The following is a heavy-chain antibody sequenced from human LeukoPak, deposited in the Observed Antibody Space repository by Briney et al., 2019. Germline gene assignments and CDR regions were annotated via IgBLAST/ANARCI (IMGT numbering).Heavy chain of an antibody. CDR3: ARTDDYVWGSFRPSATHFDD. Sequence: SETLSLTCTVSGGSISSYYWSWIRQPPGKGLEWIGYIYYSGSTNYNPSLKSRVTISVDTSKNQFSLKLSSVTAADTAVYYWARTDDYVWGSFRPSATHFDDWGQRNLFTVSS. D-gene: IGHD3-16*01. V-gene: IGHV4-59*01. CDR2: IYYSGST. CDR1: GGSISSYY. J-gene: IGHJ4*02.